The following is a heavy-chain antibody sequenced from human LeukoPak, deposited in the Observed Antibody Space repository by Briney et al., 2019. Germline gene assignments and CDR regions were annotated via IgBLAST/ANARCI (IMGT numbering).Heavy chain of an antibody. V-gene: IGHV1-69*13. D-gene: IGHD2-15*01. CDR3: ARDREYCSGGSCYFYYGY. CDR2: INPIFGTA. Sequence: SVKVSCKASGGTFSSYPISWVRQAPGQGLEWMGGINPIFGTANYAQKFQGRVTITADESTSTAYMELSSLRSEDTAVYYCARDREYCSGGSCYFYYGYWGQGTLVTVSS. J-gene: IGHJ4*02. CDR1: GGTFSSYP.